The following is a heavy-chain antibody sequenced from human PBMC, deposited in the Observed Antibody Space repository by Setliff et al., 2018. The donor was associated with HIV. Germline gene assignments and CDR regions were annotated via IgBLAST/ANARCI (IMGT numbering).Heavy chain of an antibody. D-gene: IGHD4-17*01. J-gene: IGHJ4*02. CDR3: ARSTTAD. Sequence: SVKVSCKASGGTFSSYAISWVRQAPGQGLEWMGEIIPMFHRTQYAQRFQGRVTFTTDESTNIAYMDMSSLRSDDTALYYCARSTTADWGQGTMVTVSS. V-gene: IGHV1-69*05. CDR2: IIPMFHRT. CDR1: GGTFSSYA.